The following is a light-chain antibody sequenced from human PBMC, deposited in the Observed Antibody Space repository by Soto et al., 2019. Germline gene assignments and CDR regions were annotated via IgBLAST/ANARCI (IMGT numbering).Light chain of an antibody. CDR3: QQYGSSPPT. CDR2: GAS. J-gene: IGKJ1*01. V-gene: IGKV3-20*01. CDR1: QSIKTH. Sequence: DIVMTQSPATLSVSPGERATLSCRASQSIKTHLAWYQQKPGQAHRLLIYGASTRATNITDRFSGSGSGTDFTLTINRLEPEDFALYYCQQYGSSPPTFGQGTKVDI.